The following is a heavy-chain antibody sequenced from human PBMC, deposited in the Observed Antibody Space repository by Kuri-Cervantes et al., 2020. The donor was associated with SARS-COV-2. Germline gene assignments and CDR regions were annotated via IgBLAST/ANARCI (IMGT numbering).Heavy chain of an antibody. CDR3: ARSGLFAFGI. V-gene: IGHV5-51*01. J-gene: IGHJ3*02. CDR2: IYPEDSDT. Sequence: KVSCKGSGYNLATYWIGWVRQRPGKGLEWVGIIYPEDSDTKYRPSFQGQVTISADRSINTAYLQWTSLKASDTAMYYCARSGLFAFGIWGQGTMVTVSS. CDR1: GYNLATYW. D-gene: IGHD1-26*01.